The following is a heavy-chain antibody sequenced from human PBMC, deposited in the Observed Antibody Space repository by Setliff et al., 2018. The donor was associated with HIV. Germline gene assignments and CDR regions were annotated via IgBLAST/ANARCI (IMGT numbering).Heavy chain of an antibody. V-gene: IGHV4-59*01. D-gene: IGHD5-12*01. CDR3: ARGHVWLRN. Sequence: TSETLSLTCTVSGDSIRNDYWTWIRQPPEKGLEWIASISYSGDTNYNPSLMGRVTMSLDVSKNQISLRLTSVIAADTAVYYCARGHVWLRNWGQGALVTVSS. J-gene: IGHJ4*01. CDR2: ISYSGDT. CDR1: GDSIRNDY.